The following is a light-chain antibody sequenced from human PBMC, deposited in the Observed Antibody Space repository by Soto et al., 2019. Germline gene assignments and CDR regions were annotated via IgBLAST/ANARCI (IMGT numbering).Light chain of an antibody. V-gene: IGKV3-11*01. J-gene: IGKJ5*01. CDR2: DAS. CDR3: QQRSNWPTIT. Sequence: EIRLRQSPATLSLSPGERATLSCRASQSVSSYLAWYQQKPGQAPRLLIYDASNRATGIPARFSGSGSGTDFTLTISSLEPEDFAVYYCQQRSNWPTITFGQGTRLAVK. CDR1: QSVSSY.